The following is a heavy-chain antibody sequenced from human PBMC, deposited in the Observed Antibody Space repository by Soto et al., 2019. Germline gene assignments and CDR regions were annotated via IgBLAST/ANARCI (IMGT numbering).Heavy chain of an antibody. CDR3: ARDPTSYYYDSSALGAHAFDI. Sequence: SETLSLTCTVSGGSISSGGYYWSWIRQHPWKGLEWIGYIYYSGSTYYNPSLKSRVTISVDTSKNQFSLKLSSVTAADTAVYYCARDPTSYYYDSSALGAHAFDIWGQGXMVTV. V-gene: IGHV4-31*03. CDR1: GGSISSGGYY. CDR2: IYYSGST. D-gene: IGHD3-22*01. J-gene: IGHJ3*02.